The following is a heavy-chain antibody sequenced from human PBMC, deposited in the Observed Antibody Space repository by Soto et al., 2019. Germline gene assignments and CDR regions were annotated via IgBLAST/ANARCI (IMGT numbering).Heavy chain of an antibody. V-gene: IGHV1-69*01. D-gene: IGHD2-15*01. J-gene: IGHJ4*02. CDR3: ARIPRYSYPTSDPLDN. CDR2: ILPIMGSV. CDR1: GGTFNTYT. Sequence: QVHLVQSGSEVKKPGSSVTVSSKASGGTFNTYTFSWVRQAPGQGLEWMGSILPIMGSVNYAHDFRGRLSITADPSTTTAYMELTSLTSHDTAIYYCARIPRYSYPTSDPLDNWGQGTLVTVSS.